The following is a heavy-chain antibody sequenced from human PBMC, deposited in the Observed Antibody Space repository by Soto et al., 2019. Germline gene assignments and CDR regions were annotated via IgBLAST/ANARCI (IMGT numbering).Heavy chain of an antibody. Sequence: HPGGSLRLSCAASGFTFDDYTMHWVRQAPGKGLEWVSLISWDGGSTYYADSVKGRFTISRDNSKNSLYLQMNSLRTEDTALYYCAKVVDGSSGYFGMDVWGQGTTVTVSS. D-gene: IGHD3-22*01. CDR1: GFTFDDYT. V-gene: IGHV3-43*01. CDR2: ISWDGGST. J-gene: IGHJ6*02. CDR3: AKVVDGSSGYFGMDV.